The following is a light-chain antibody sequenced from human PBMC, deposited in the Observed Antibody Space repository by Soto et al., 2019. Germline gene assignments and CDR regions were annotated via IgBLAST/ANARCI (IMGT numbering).Light chain of an antibody. J-gene: IGLJ3*02. Sequence: QLVLTQSPSASASLGASVKLTCTLSSGHNSYAIAWHQQQPEKGPRYLMKVNSDGSHSKGDGIPDRFSGSSSGAERYLTISSLQSEDEADYYCQTWSTDIRVFGGGTQLTAL. CDR3: QTWSTDIRV. CDR2: VNSDGSH. CDR1: SGHNSYA. V-gene: IGLV4-69*01.